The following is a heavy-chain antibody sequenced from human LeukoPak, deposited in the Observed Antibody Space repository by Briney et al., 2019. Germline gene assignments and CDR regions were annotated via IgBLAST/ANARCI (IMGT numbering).Heavy chain of an antibody. CDR1: GFTFSSYS. CDR2: IYTGGNT. V-gene: IGHV3-53*01. J-gene: IGHJ4*02. D-gene: IGHD3-22*01. Sequence: GGSLRLSCAASGFTFSSYSMNWVRQAPGKGLEWVSTIYTGGNTYYAASVKGRFTISRDFSKNTVFLHMNSLRAEDTAMYYCARGDDSGYYDYFDYWGQGALVTVSS. CDR3: ARGDDSGYYDYFDY.